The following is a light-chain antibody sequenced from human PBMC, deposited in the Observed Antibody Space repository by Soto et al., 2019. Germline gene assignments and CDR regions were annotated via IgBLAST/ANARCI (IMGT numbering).Light chain of an antibody. CDR3: CSYTTSNTRQIV. J-gene: IGLJ1*01. CDR1: SSDVGGYNY. Sequence: QSVLTQPASVSGSPGQSITISCTGTSSDVGGYNYVSWYQQHQGKAPKFMIYDVSNRPSGVSNRFSGSKSGNTASLTISGLQAEDEADYYCCSYTTSNTRQIVFGTGTKLTVL. V-gene: IGLV2-14*01. CDR2: DVS.